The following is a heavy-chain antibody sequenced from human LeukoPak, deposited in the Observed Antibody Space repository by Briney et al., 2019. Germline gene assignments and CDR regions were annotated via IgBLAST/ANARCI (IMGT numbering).Heavy chain of an antibody. CDR1: GFPFSDFS. J-gene: IGHJ4*02. CDR3: AKQSYARSLGE. Sequence: GGSLRLSCATSGFPFSDFSMSWVRQAPGKGLEWISTANSGGTSTYYAESVKGRFTISRDNSKNTLYLQMSSLRVEDTAVYYCAKQSYARSLGEGGPGTLVSVSS. D-gene: IGHD2-8*01. CDR2: ANSGGTST. V-gene: IGHV3-23*01.